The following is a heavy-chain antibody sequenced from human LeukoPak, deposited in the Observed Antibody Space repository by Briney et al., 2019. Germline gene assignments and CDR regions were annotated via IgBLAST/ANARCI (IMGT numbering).Heavy chain of an antibody. CDR2: ISGSGSTT. J-gene: IGHJ4*02. CDR1: GFTFRDYA. V-gene: IGHV3-23*01. D-gene: IGHD3-3*01. Sequence: GGSLRLSCAASGFTFRDYAMSCVRQAPGKGLEWVSTISGSGSTTYYADLVRGRFTISRDNSKNTLYLQMDSLRAEDTAVYYCAKESGQYDYWGQGTLVTVSS. CDR3: AKESGQYDY.